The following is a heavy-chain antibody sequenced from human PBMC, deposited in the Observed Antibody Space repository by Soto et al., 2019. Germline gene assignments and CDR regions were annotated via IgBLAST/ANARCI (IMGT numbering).Heavy chain of an antibody. V-gene: IGHV3-7*05. CDR1: GFTFSGYW. J-gene: IGHJ6*02. Sequence: EVQLVESGGGLVQPGGSLRLSCAASGFTFSGYWMSWVRQAPGKGLEWVANIKQDGSEQFYVDSVNGRFTISRDNAKISQYLQMNSARADDTSVYYCAREAVWGQGTTVTVSS. CDR3: AREAV. CDR2: IKQDGSEQ.